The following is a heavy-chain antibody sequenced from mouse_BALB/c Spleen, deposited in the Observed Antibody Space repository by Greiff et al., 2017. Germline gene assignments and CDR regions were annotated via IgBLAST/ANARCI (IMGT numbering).Heavy chain of an antibody. V-gene: IGHV1S81*02. CDR2: INPSNGRT. J-gene: IGHJ4*01. Sequence: QVQLQQSGAELVKPGASVKLSCKASGYTFTSYWMHWVKQRPGQGLEWIGEINPSNGRTNYNEKFKSKATLTVDKSSSTAYMQLSSLTSEDSAVYYCARRGYYDYVGAMDYWGQGTSVTVSS. D-gene: IGHD2-4*01. CDR3: ARRGYYDYVGAMDY. CDR1: GYTFTSYW.